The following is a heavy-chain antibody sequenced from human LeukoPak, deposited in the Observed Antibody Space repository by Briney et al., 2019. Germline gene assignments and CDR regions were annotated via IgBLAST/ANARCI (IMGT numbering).Heavy chain of an antibody. D-gene: IGHD1-26*01. Sequence: GSLRLSCAASGFIFSDHYMDWVRQAPGKGLEWIGYIHYNGITNYSPSLKSRVTMSLDTSKNQVSLKLNSVSAADTAVYYCARHISSGGTYAHFDYWGQGTLVTVSS. J-gene: IGHJ4*02. CDR1: GFIFSDHY. CDR2: IHYNGIT. CDR3: ARHISSGGTYAHFDY. V-gene: IGHV4-59*08.